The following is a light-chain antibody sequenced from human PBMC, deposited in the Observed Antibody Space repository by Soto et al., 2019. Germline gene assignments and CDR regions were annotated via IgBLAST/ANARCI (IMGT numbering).Light chain of an antibody. CDR3: QQYNNWPPT. V-gene: IGKV3-15*01. J-gene: IGKJ1*01. CDR2: GAS. Sequence: EIVIKQSPATLSVSPGERATLSCRASQSVSSYLAFYQQKPGQDPRLLIYGASARATGIPARVSGGGSGTEFTLTISSLQSEDCAVYYCQQYNNWPPTFGQGTKV. CDR1: QSVSSY.